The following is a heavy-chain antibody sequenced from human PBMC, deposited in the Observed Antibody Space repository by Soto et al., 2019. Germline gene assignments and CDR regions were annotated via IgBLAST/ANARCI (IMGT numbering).Heavy chain of an antibody. J-gene: IGHJ6*02. V-gene: IGHV1-69*02. CDR3: AGGKLVAAAGYGLDG. CDR2: IIPILGIA. D-gene: IGHD6-13*01. Sequence: QVQLVQSGAEVKKPGSSVKVSCKASGGTFSSYTISWVRQAPGQGLEWMGRIIPILGIANYAQKFQGRVTITADKSTSTAYMELRSLRSEDTAVYYCAGGKLVAAAGYGLDGWGQGTTVTVSS. CDR1: GGTFSSYT.